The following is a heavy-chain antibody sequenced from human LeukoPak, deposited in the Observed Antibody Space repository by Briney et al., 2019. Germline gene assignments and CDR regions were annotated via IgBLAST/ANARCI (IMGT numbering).Heavy chain of an antibody. CDR3: ARALMATIYYFDY. V-gene: IGHV1-69*05. Sequence: SVKVSCKASGGTFSNFAVSWVRQAPGQGLEWMGGIIPIFGTANYAQKFQGRVTITTDESTSTAYMELSSLRSEDTAVYYCARALMATIYYFDYWGQGTLVTVSS. CDR1: GGTFSNFA. D-gene: IGHD5-24*01. CDR2: IIPIFGTA. J-gene: IGHJ4*02.